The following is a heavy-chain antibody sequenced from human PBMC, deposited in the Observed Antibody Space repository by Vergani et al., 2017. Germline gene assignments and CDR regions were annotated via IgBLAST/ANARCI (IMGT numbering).Heavy chain of an antibody. CDR1: GYTFTGYY. V-gene: IGHV1-2*02. CDR2: INPNSGGT. Sequence: QVQLVQSGAEVKKPGASVKVSCKASGYTFTGYYMHWVRQAPGQGLEWRGWINPNSGGTNYAQKFQGRVTLTRDTSISTAYMELRRLRSDDRAVYYCARDTYEVVTALDSADYGMDVWGQGTTVTVSS. D-gene: IGHD2-21*02. J-gene: IGHJ6*02. CDR3: ARDTYEVVTALDSADYGMDV.